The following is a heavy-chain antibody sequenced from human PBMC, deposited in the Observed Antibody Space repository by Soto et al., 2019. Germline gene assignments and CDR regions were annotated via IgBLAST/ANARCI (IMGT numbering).Heavy chain of an antibody. J-gene: IGHJ1*01. D-gene: IGHD6-19*01. V-gene: IGHV4-30-2*01. CDR1: GGSISSGGYS. CDR2: IYNSGST. CDR3: ARGAVAAPGYFQH. Sequence: SETLSLTCAVSGGSISSGGYSWSWIRQPPGKGLEWIGYIYNSGSTYYNPSLKSRVTISVDRSKNQFSLKLSSVAAADTAVYYCARGAVAAPGYFQHWGQGTLVTVSS.